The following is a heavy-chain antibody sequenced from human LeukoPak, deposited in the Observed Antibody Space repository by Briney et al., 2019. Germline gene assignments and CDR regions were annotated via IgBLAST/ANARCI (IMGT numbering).Heavy chain of an antibody. CDR3: VRDIGGYCNGGACYGWFDP. CDR2: INWNGGSR. D-gene: IGHD2-15*01. V-gene: IGHV3-20*04. J-gene: IGHJ5*02. Sequence: GGSLRLSCAASGFTFSDYYMSWVRQAPGKGLEWVSGINWNGGSRTYAESVKGRFTISRDNAKNSLDLQMNSLRAEDTAVYYCVRDIGGYCNGGACYGWFDPWGQGTLVTVSS. CDR1: GFTFSDYY.